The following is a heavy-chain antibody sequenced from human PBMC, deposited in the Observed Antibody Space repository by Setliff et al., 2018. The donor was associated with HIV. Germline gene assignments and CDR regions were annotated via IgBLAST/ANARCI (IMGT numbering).Heavy chain of an antibody. D-gene: IGHD6-13*01. CDR3: ARAGYSSSWYDNAFDI. Sequence: ASVKVSCKASGYTFTSYGISWVRQAPGQGLEWMGWISAYNGNTNYAQKFQGRVTITRDTSASTAYMELSSLRSEDTAVYYCARAGYSSSWYDNAFDIWGQGTMVTVSS. CDR2: ISAYNGNT. V-gene: IGHV1-18*01. J-gene: IGHJ3*02. CDR1: GYTFTSYG.